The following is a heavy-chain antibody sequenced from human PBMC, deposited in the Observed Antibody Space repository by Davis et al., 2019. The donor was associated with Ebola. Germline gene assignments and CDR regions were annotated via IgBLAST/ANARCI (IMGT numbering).Heavy chain of an antibody. CDR1: GYTFTSYY. V-gene: IGHV1-46*01. Sequence: AVSVKVSCKASGYTFTSYYMHWVRQAPGQGLEWMGIINPSGGSTSYAQKFQGRVTMTRDTSTSTVYMELSSLRSEDTAVYYCARDGSRSLHMVRGVIWDSRYGMDVWGKGTTVTVSS. D-gene: IGHD3-10*01. CDR2: INPSGGST. CDR3: ARDGSRSLHMVRGVIWDSRYGMDV. J-gene: IGHJ6*04.